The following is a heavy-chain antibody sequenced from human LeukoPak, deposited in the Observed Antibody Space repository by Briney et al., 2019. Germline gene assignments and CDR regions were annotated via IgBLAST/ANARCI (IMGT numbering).Heavy chain of an antibody. D-gene: IGHD6-19*01. J-gene: IGHJ3*02. CDR3: AREKSSGWSHGAFDI. CDR1: GFTFSGYP. CDR2: ISYDGSNK. V-gene: IGHV3-30-3*01. Sequence: PGGSLRLSCAASGFTFSGYPIHWVRQAPGKGLEWVAVISYDGSNKYYADSVKGRFTISRDNSKNTLYLQMNSLRAEDTAVYYCAREKSSGWSHGAFDIWGQGTMVTVSS.